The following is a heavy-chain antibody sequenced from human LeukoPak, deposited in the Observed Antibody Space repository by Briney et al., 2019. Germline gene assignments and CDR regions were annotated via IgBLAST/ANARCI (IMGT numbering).Heavy chain of an antibody. CDR1: GFTFRSFA. D-gene: IGHD4-17*01. J-gene: IGHJ4*02. Sequence: GGSLRLSCAASGFTFRSFAMSWVRLAPGKGLEWVSSISGSGARTYYADSVKGRFTISRDNSNNTLYLQMNSLRAEDTAVYYCVKALYGDYGRFDYWGQGTLVTGSS. CDR2: ISGSGART. CDR3: VKALYGDYGRFDY. V-gene: IGHV3-23*01.